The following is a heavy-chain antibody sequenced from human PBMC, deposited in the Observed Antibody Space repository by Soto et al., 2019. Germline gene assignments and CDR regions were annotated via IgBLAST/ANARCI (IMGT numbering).Heavy chain of an antibody. Sequence: QVQLVESGGGLVKPGGSLRLSCTASGFTFSDYYMGWIRQAPGEGLEYMAYISISGTSVYYTGSVKGRFTISRGNTKKSLYPQMHHPGLRDKAIYCRLRGIYGSGTNWFDPWGQGALVTVSS. J-gene: IGHJ5*02. CDR3: LRGIYGSGTNWFDP. CDR2: ISISGTSV. D-gene: IGHD3-10*01. V-gene: IGHV3-11*01. CDR1: GFTFSDYY.